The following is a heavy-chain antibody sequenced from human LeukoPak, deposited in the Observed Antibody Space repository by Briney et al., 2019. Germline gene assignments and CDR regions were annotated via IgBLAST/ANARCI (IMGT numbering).Heavy chain of an antibody. D-gene: IGHD1-7*01. J-gene: IGHJ4*02. V-gene: IGHV4-38-2*02. CDR1: GYSISSGYY. CDR2: IYHSGNT. CDR3: AREYNWDYVY. Sequence: SETLSLTCTVSGYSISSGYYWGWIRQPPGKGLEWIGSIYHSGNTYYNPSLKSRVTISVDTSKNQFSLKLSSVTAADTAVYFCAREYNWDYVYWGQRTLVTVSS.